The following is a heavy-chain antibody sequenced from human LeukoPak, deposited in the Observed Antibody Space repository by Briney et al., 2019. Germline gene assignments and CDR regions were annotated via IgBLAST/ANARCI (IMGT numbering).Heavy chain of an antibody. D-gene: IGHD6-6*01. J-gene: IGHJ6*03. CDR1: GGSFSGYY. CDR3: ARVCGKYSSSSMHRAMGLKYYYMDV. V-gene: IGHV4-34*01. Sequence: PSETLSLTCAVYGGSFSGYYWSWIRQPPGKGLEWIGEINHSGSTNYNPSLKSRVTISVDTSKNQFSLKLSSVTAADTAVYYCARVCGKYSSSSMHRAMGLKYYYMDVWGKGTTVTVSS. CDR2: INHSGST.